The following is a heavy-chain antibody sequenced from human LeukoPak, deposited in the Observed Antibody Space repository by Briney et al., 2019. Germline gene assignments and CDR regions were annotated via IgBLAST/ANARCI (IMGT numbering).Heavy chain of an antibody. J-gene: IGHJ4*02. V-gene: IGHV4-59*01. CDR3: ARVLLWSPLGGFDY. CDR2: IYYSGST. D-gene: IGHD3-10*01. CDR1: GGSISSYY. Sequence: SETLSLTCTVSGGSISSYYWSWIRQPPGKGLEWIGYIYYSGSTNYNPSLKSRVTISVDTSKNQFSLKLNSVTAADTAVYYCARVLLWSPLGGFDYWGQGTLVTVSS.